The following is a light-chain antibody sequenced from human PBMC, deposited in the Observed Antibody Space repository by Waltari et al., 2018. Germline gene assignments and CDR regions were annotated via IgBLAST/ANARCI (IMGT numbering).Light chain of an antibody. CDR1: QGSSRY. Sequence: DIQLPQSPSFLSPSVADRVTLTCRASQGSSRYLVWYQQKPGKAPKVLISAASTLQTGVPSRFSGSGSGTEFTLTISSLQPEDFATYYCQQVNGYPLTFGGGTKVEIK. J-gene: IGKJ4*01. V-gene: IGKV1-9*01. CDR2: AAS. CDR3: QQVNGYPLT.